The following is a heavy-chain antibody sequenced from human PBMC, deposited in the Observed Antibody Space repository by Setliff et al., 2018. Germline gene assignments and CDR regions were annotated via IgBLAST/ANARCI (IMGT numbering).Heavy chain of an antibody. CDR1: GGSFSGYY. V-gene: IGHV4-4*08. CDR3: ATNPYQLLNFDY. Sequence: PSETLSLTCAVYGGSFSGYYWSWIRQPPGKGLEWIGHIYTSGSTNYNPSLKSRVTISVDTSKNQFSLKLSSVTAADTAVYYCATNPYQLLNFDYWGQGTLVTVSS. J-gene: IGHJ4*02. D-gene: IGHD2-2*01. CDR2: IYTSGST.